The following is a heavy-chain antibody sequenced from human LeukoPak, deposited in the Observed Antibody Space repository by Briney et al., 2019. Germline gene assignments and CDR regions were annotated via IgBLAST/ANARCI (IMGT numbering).Heavy chain of an antibody. D-gene: IGHD5-18*01. Sequence: SETLSLTCTVSGVSISSSNSYWGWIRQPPGKGLEWIGSIYYSGNTYYNASLKSRISISVDTSKNQFSLKLSSVTAADTAVYYCARTTEGGYTYNYFYYYYMDVWGKGTTVTISS. CDR1: GVSISSSNSY. V-gene: IGHV4-39*07. CDR3: ARTTEGGYTYNYFYYYYMDV. J-gene: IGHJ6*03. CDR2: IYYSGNT.